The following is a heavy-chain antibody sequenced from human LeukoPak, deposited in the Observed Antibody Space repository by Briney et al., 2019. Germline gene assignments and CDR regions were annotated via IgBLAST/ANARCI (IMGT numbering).Heavy chain of an antibody. CDR3: AKDVDINTWYPDS. V-gene: IGHV3-23*01. Sequence: GGSLRLSCVASGFTFSSFAMSWVRQAPGKGLEWVSNIDHQCIGTYYADSIKGRFTISRDNSKNTLYLQLTSLTAEDTATYYCAKDVDINTWYPDSWGQGTVVTVSS. CDR1: GFTFSSFA. CDR2: IDHQCIGT. J-gene: IGHJ4*02. D-gene: IGHD2-15*01.